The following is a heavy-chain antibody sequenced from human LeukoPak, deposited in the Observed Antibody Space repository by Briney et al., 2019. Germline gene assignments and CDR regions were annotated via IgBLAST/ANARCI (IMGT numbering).Heavy chain of an antibody. CDR1: GFTFSSYW. CDR3: ASPSYSGGWYYLDY. Sequence: GASLRLSCAASGFTFSSYWMSWVRQAPGKGLEWVAKIKQDGSETYYVDSVKGRFSISRDNAKNSLYLQMNSLRAEDTAMYYCASPSYSGGWYYLDYWGQGTLVTVSS. V-gene: IGHV3-7*01. CDR2: IKQDGSET. D-gene: IGHD6-19*01. J-gene: IGHJ4*02.